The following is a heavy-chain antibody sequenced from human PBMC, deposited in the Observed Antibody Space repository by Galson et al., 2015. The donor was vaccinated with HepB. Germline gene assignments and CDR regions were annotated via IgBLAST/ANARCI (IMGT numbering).Heavy chain of an antibody. J-gene: IGHJ4*02. CDR3: TRGGLEPDDC. V-gene: IGHV3-73*01. Sequence: SLRLSCAVSGFIISGSAMHRVRQASGKGLEWVGRIRSKPNNYATAYAGSVKGRFTNSRDDSKNTAYLQMNSLKTEDTAVYYCTRGGLEPDDCWGQGTLVTVSS. D-gene: IGHD3-3*01. CDR2: IRSKPNNYAT. CDR1: GFIISGSA.